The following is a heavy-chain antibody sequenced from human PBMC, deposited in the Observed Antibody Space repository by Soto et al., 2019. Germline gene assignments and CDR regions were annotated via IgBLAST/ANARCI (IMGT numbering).Heavy chain of an antibody. CDR2: NRGSGGST. J-gene: IGHJ6*02. V-gene: IGHV3-23*01. D-gene: IGHD3-10*01. CDR3: AKGGDVWFGELLASDYGMDV. CDR1: GFTLRSYA. Sequence: EVQVLESGGGLVQPGGSLRLSCAASGFTLRSYAMIWVRQAPGKGLEWVSVNRGSGGSTYYADSVQGGFTISRDNSKKTLYLQMNSLRAEDTAVYYCAKGGDVWFGELLASDYGMDVWGQGTTVTVSS.